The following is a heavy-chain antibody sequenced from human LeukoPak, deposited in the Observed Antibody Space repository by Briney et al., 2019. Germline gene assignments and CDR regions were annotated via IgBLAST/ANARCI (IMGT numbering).Heavy chain of an antibody. Sequence: GGSLRLSCEVSGFTFNSYGMHWVRQAPGKGLEWVAAIWNDGSHEYYADSEKGRFTISRDNFRNPVYLQMNSLRAEDTAVYYCAKDATEFGDSHFDCWGQGTLVTDSS. CDR1: GFTFNSYG. V-gene: IGHV3-33*06. CDR3: AKDATEFGDSHFDC. J-gene: IGHJ4*02. D-gene: IGHD2-21*02. CDR2: IWNDGSHE.